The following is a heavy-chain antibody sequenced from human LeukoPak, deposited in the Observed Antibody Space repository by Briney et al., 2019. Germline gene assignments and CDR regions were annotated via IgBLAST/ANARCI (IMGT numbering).Heavy chain of an antibody. Sequence: SETLSLTCTVSGASVSSSTPYWSWIRQPPGKGLEWIGYIHYSGSTNYNPSLESRVAISMDTSRNHFSLRLRSVTAADTAVYYCARAHDYDDYVSSWFDPWGLGTLVTVST. V-gene: IGHV4-61*03. CDR3: ARAHDYDDYVSSWFDP. CDR1: GASVSSSTPY. D-gene: IGHD4-17*01. J-gene: IGHJ5*02. CDR2: IHYSGST.